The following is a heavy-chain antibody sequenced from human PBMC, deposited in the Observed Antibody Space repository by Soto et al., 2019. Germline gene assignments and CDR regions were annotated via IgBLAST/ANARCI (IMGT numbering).Heavy chain of an antibody. CDR2: IYYSGSS. CDR3: ARPLFPINYFDY. CDR1: GGSIGNSY. J-gene: IGHJ4*02. V-gene: IGHV4-59*08. Sequence: SETLSLTCTVSGGSIGNSYWSWIRQSPGKGLEWIGYIYYSGSSNYNPSLKSRVSISVDTSKNQFSLKLSSVTAADTAVYYCARPLFPINYFDYWGQGTLVTVAS.